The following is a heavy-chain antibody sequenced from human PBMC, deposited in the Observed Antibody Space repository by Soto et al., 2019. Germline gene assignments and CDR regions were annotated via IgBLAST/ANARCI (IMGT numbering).Heavy chain of an antibody. J-gene: IGHJ6*02. D-gene: IGHD6-13*01. Sequence: GASVKVSCKASGYTFTGYYMHWVRQAPGQGLEWMGWINPNSGGTNYAQKFQGWVTMTRDTSISTAYMELSRMRSDDTAVYYCTRSYTLDNIAAAGPITCYYYYGMDVWGQGTTVTVSS. CDR2: INPNSGGT. V-gene: IGHV1-2*04. CDR1: GYTFTGYY. CDR3: TRSYTLDNIAAAGPITCYYYYGMDV.